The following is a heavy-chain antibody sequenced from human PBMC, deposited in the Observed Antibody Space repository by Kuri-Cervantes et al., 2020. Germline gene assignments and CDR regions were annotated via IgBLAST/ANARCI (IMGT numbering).Heavy chain of an antibody. J-gene: IGHJ6*02. CDR2: IYSGDTT. CDR1: GLTVSKYY. D-gene: IGHD1-1*01. V-gene: IGHV3-53*01. CDR3: ARAGWEVQIRPYSYYYGMDV. Sequence: GESLKISCVASGLTVSKYYLTWVRQAPGQGLECISIIYSGDTTIYADSVKGRFTISRDNSKNTLYLQMNSLRAEDTAVYYCARAGWEVQIRPYSYYYGMDVWGQGTTVTVSS.